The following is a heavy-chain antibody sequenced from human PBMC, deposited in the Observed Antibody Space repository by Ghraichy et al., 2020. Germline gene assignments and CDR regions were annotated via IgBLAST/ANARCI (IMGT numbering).Heavy chain of an antibody. V-gene: IGHV3-74*01. CDR1: GFPFSSYW. CDR3: ARAVFRAWFDP. Sequence: GGSLRLSCAPSGFPFSSYWVLPFRQPPCEGLVWVSRINSDGSSTSYADSVKGRFTISRDNAKNTLYLQMNSLRAEDTAVYYCARAVFRAWFDPWGQGTLVTVSS. J-gene: IGHJ5*02. CDR2: INSDGSST. D-gene: IGHD2-21*01.